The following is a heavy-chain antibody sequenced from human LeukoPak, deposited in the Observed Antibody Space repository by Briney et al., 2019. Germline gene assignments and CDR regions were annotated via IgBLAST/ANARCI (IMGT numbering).Heavy chain of an antibody. J-gene: IGHJ6*03. CDR3: ARDYSPMTTVSRTYYFFHLDV. D-gene: IGHD4-11*01. V-gene: IGHV3-30-3*01. CDR2: ITYDGSDK. CDR1: EFTFDKYA. Sequence: GGSLRLSCAASEFTFDKYAFHWVRQAPGRGLEWVAFITYDGSDKYYADSVKGRFTISRDDSKSTLYLHMNSLRAEDTAVHYCARDYSPMTTVSRTYYFFHLDVWGEGTTVTVSS.